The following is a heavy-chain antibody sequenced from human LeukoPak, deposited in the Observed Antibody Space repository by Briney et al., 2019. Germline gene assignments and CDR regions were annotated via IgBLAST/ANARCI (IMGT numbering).Heavy chain of an antibody. J-gene: IGHJ2*01. CDR3: ARRRPIAMKGYFNWSFDL. V-gene: IGHV4-34*01. D-gene: IGHD6-13*01. CDR2: INHSGAT. CDR1: DGPFSDSY. Sequence: PSETLSLTCAVYDGPFSDSYWTWIRQPPGKELEWVAEINHSGATDYNPALKSRVSISVDPSKKQFSLRLNSVTVADTAVYYCARRRPIAMKGYFNWSFDLWGRGTLVTVST.